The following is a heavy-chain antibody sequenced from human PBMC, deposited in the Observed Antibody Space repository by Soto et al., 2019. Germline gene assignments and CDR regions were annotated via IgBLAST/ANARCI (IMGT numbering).Heavy chain of an antibody. CDR3: ARDRSIAARTDAFDI. CDR2: IIPIFCKA. V-gene: IGHV1-69*01. Sequence: QVQLVQSGAEVKKPGSSVKVSCKASGGTLSSYAITWVRHAPGQGLEWMGGIIPIFCKANYAQKFQGRVTITADECTSTAYMQLSSLRSEDTAVYYCARDRSIAARTDAFDILGQGTMVTVSS. D-gene: IGHD6-6*01. J-gene: IGHJ3*02. CDR1: GGTLSSYA.